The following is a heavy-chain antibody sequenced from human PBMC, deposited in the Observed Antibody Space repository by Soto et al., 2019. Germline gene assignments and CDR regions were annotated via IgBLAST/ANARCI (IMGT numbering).Heavy chain of an antibody. CDR2: INHSGST. CDR1: GGSFSGYY. Sequence: QVQLQQWGAGLLKPSETLSLTCAVYGGSFSGYYWSWIRQPPGKGLEWIGEINHSGSTNYNPSLKIRVTISVDTSKNQFSLKLSSVTAADTAVYYCARGVYCSSTSCYWGMDVWGQGTTVTVSS. D-gene: IGHD2-2*01. V-gene: IGHV4-34*01. J-gene: IGHJ6*02. CDR3: ARGVYCSSTSCYWGMDV.